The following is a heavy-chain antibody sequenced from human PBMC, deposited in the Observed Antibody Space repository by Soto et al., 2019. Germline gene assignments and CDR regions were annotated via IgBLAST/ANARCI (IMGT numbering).Heavy chain of an antibody. Sequence: QVQLQESGPGLVKRSETLSLTCTVSGGSIRSYYWSWIRQPPGKGLEWIGYIYYSGSTNYNPSLKSRVTISVDTSKSQFSLKLSSVTAADTAMYYCAREAGVQYPFDPWGQGTLVTVSS. CDR3: AREAGVQYPFDP. V-gene: IGHV4-59*01. D-gene: IGHD1-1*01. J-gene: IGHJ5*02. CDR2: IYYSGST. CDR1: GGSIRSYY.